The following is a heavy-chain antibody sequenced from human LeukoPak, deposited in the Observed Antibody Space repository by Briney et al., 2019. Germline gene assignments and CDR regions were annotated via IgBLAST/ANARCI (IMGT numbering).Heavy chain of an antibody. J-gene: IGHJ4*02. CDR3: ARVRYSSGCYDY. CDR1: GFTFSSYS. V-gene: IGHV3-21*01. Sequence: GGSLRLSCAASGFTFSSYSMNWVRQAPGKGPEWVSTISSSSSYIYYADSVKGRFTISRDNAKNSLYLQMNSLRAEDTAVYYCARVRYSSGCYDYWGQGTLVTVSS. CDR2: ISSSSSYI. D-gene: IGHD6-19*01.